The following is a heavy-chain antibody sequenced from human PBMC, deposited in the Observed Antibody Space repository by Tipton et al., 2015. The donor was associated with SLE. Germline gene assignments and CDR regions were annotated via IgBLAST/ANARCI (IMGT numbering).Heavy chain of an antibody. D-gene: IGHD2-21*02. Sequence: TLSLTCSVSGGSISSNYWIWIRQPPGKGLEWVGYISYGGGTNYNPSLKSRVTMSVDTAKNQFSLKLTSVTAADTAVYYCARGRVTWRGAIIGVDVWGQGTTVTVSS. V-gene: IGHV4-59*08. CDR3: ARGRVTWRGAIIGVDV. CDR2: ISYGGGT. J-gene: IGHJ6*02. CDR1: GGSISSNY.